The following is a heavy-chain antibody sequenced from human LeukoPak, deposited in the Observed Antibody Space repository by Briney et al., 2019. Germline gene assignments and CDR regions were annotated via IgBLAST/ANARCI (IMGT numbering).Heavy chain of an antibody. CDR3: ARLWDYSGSS. V-gene: IGHV4-34*01. CDR2: INHSGST. J-gene: IGHJ5*02. D-gene: IGHD1-26*01. Sequence: PSETLSLTCAVYGGSFSGYYWNWIRQPPGKGLEWIGEINHSGSTNHNPSLKSRVTISEDTSKNHSSLKLNSVTAADTAVYYCARLWDYSGSSWGQGTLVIVSS. CDR1: GGSFSGYY.